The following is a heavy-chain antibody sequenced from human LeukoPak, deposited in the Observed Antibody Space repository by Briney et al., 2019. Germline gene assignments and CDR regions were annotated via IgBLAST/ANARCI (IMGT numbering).Heavy chain of an antibody. CDR3: ANGAMVTGLDY. Sequence: GGSLRLSCAASGFTFSNYGMHWVRLAPGKGLEWVAVISYDGSNKYYADSVKGRFTISRDNSKNTLYLQMNSLRAEDTAVYYCANGAMVTGLDYWGQGTLVTVSS. D-gene: IGHD5-18*01. V-gene: IGHV3-30*18. CDR1: GFTFSNYG. CDR2: ISYDGSNK. J-gene: IGHJ4*02.